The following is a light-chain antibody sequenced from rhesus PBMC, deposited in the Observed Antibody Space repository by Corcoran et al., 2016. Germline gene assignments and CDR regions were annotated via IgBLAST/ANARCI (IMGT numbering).Light chain of an antibody. J-gene: IGKJ1*01. Sequence: DIQMTQSPSSLSASVGDTVTITSRASQSISSWLDWYQQKPGKAPKLLIYNASSLQSGVPSRFSGSGSDTDLILTISSLQPENFATYYCLQYKSMPWTCGQGTKVEIK. V-gene: IGKV1-22*01. CDR3: LQYKSMPWT. CDR2: NAS. CDR1: QSISSW.